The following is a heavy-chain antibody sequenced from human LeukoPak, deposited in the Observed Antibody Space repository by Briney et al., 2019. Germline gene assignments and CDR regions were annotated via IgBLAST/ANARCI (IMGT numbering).Heavy chain of an antibody. CDR2: ISVYNGKT. CDR3: ARDKRMRGVPGTGPYYFDY. CDR1: GCTFTSYG. Sequence: ASVKVSCKASGCTFTSYGISWVRRATGQGLEWMGWISVYNGKTYYSQKPQGRVTMTTDRSTAYTELRSLRSDDTAVYYCARDKRMRGVPGTGPYYFDYWGQGTLVTVSS. V-gene: IGHV1-18*01. J-gene: IGHJ4*02. D-gene: IGHD6-19*01.